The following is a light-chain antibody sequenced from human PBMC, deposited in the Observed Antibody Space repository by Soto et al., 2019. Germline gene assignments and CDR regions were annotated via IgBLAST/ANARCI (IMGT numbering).Light chain of an antibody. CDR2: TTS. CDR3: QQSYSTPGT. J-gene: IGKJ2*02. Sequence: DIQMTQSPSSLSASVGDRVTITCRASQSISSYLNWYQQKPGKAPKLLIYTTSSLQSGVASRFSGSGAGTDFTLTISSLQPEDFATYYCQQSYSTPGTFGQRTKLEIK. CDR1: QSISSY. V-gene: IGKV1-39*01.